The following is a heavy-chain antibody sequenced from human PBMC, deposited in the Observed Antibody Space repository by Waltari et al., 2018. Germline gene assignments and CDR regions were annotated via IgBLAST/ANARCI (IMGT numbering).Heavy chain of an antibody. CDR3: VRALRLDTL. D-gene: IGHD5-18*01. J-gene: IGHJ4*01. Sequence: EVQLLESGGGLVQPGGSLRLTCAAAGLIFSSYSMNGVRQAPGKGLEWVSCIHSSGATAYADAVKGRFTTSRDNAKNSLYLQLNSLRDEDTAVYYCVRALRLDTLWGHGTLVTVSS. CDR2: IHSSGAT. V-gene: IGHV3-48*02. CDR1: GLIFSSYS.